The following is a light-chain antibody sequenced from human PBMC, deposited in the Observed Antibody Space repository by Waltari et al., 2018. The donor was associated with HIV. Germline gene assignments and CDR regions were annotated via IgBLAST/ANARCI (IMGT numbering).Light chain of an antibody. J-gene: IGKJ2*01. CDR1: QSVSSSY. CDR2: GAS. CDR3: QQYGSSPWYT. V-gene: IGKV3-20*01. Sequence: IVFTQSPGTLSLSPGDRATLSCRASQSVSSSYLAWYQQKPGQAPRLLIYGASSRATGIPDRFSGSGSGTDFTLTISRLEPEDFAVYYCQQYGSSPWYTFGQGTKLEIK.